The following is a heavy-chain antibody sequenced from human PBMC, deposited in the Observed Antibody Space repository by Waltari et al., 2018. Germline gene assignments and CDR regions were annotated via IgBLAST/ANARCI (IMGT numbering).Heavy chain of an antibody. CDR1: GGPFGGYY. Sequence: QVQLQQWGAGLLKPSETLSLTCAVYGGPFGGYYWSWIRQSPGKGLEWIGELNHGGGTNYNPALKSRVTISVDTSKNQSSLKLSSVIDADTAMYDCVREQWVARSAFDIWGQGTVVTVSS. V-gene: IGHV4-34*01. CDR3: VREQWVARSAFDI. J-gene: IGHJ3*02. CDR2: LNHGGGT. D-gene: IGHD6-19*01.